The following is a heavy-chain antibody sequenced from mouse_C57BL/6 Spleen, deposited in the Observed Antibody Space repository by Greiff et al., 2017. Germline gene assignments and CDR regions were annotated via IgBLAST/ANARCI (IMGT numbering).Heavy chain of an antibody. CDR1: GYTFTSYW. CDR3: ARYYYGSSPGFAY. D-gene: IGHD1-1*01. CDR2: IDPSDSYT. Sequence: QVQLQQPGAELVMPGASVKLSCKASGYTFTSYWMHWVKQRPGQGLEWIGEIDPSDSYTNYNQKLKGKSTLTVDKSSSTAYMQLSSLTSEDSAVYYCARYYYGSSPGFAYWGQGTLVTVSA. V-gene: IGHV1-69*01. J-gene: IGHJ3*01.